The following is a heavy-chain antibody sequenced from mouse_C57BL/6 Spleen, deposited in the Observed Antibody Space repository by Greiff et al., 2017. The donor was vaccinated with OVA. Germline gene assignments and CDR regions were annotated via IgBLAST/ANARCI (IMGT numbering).Heavy chain of an antibody. CDR1: GFTFSSYA. CDR2: ISDGGSYT. V-gene: IGHV5-4*01. J-gene: IGHJ2*01. CDR3: ARADYSNYYDY. Sequence: EVHLVESGGGLVKPGGSLKLSCAASGFTFSSYAMSWVRQTPEKRLEWVATISDGGSYTYYPDNVKGRFTISRDNAKNNLYLQMSHLKSEDTAMYYCARADYSNYYDYWGQGTTLTVSS. D-gene: IGHD2-5*01.